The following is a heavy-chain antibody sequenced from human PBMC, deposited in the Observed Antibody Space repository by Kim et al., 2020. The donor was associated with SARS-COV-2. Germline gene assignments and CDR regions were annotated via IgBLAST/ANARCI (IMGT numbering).Heavy chain of an antibody. CDR3: AREFMPSRTMVREYYYYGMDV. V-gene: IGHV3-33*01. D-gene: IGHD3-10*01. CDR1: GFTFSSYG. Sequence: GGSLRLSCAAPGFTFSSYGMHWVRQAPGKGLEWVAVIWYDGSNKYYADSVKGRFTISRDNSKNTLYLQMNSLRAEDTAVYYCAREFMPSRTMVREYYYYGMDVWGQGTTVTVSS. CDR2: IWYDGSNK. J-gene: IGHJ6*02.